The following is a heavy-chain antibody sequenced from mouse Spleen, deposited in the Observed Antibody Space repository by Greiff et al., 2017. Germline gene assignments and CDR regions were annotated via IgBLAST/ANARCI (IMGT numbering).Heavy chain of an antibody. CDR3: ARDTYYGSSFYFDY. D-gene: IGHD1-1*01. CDR2: IHPNSGST. V-gene: IGHV1-64*01. CDR1: GYTFTSYW. J-gene: IGHJ2*01. Sequence: VQLQQPGAELVKPGASVKLSCKASGYTFTSYWMHWVKQRPGQGLEWIGMIHPNSGSTNYNEKFKSKATLTVDKSSSTAYMQLSSLTSEDSAVYYCARDTYYGSSFYFDYWGQGTTLTVSS.